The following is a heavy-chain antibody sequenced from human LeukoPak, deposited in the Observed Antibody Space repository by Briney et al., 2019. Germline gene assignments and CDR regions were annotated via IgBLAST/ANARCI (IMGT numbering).Heavy chain of an antibody. D-gene: IGHD2-15*01. CDR1: GFTVSNHY. Sequence: AGGSLRLSCAASGFTVSNHYVTWVRQAPGKGLEWVSVIYSGFSADYADSVKGRFTISRDNSKNTLYLQMNSLRVEDTAVYYCVTDRDSHRGMHVWGQGTTVTVSS. V-gene: IGHV3-53*01. J-gene: IGHJ6*02. CDR2: IYSGFSA. CDR3: VTDRDSHRGMHV.